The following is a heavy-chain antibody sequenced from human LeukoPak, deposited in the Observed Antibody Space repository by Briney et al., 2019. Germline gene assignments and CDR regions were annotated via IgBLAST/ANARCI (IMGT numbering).Heavy chain of an antibody. CDR3: AKGDSSSWSF. J-gene: IGHJ4*02. V-gene: IGHV4-59*11. CDR2: IYYSGST. CDR1: GGSISSHY. Sequence: SETLSLTCTVSGGSISSHYWSWIRQPPGKGLKWIGYIYYSGSTNYNPSLKSRVTISVDTSKNQFSLKLSSVTAADTAVYYCAKGDSSSWSFWGQGTLVTVSS. D-gene: IGHD6-13*01.